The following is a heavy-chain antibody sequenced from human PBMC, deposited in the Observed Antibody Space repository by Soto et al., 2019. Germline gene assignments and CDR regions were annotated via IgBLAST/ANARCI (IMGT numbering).Heavy chain of an antibody. J-gene: IGHJ6*03. CDR1: GFSLSTSGMC. Sequence: SGPTLVNPTQTLTLTCTFSGFSLSTSGMCVSWIRQPPGKALEWLARIDWDDDKYYSTSLKTRLTISKDTSKNQVVLTMTNMDPVDTATYYCARIQVAAAGTYYYCYYMAVWGRGTTVTVSS. D-gene: IGHD6-13*01. CDR2: IDWDDDK. CDR3: ARIQVAAAGTYYYCYYMAV. V-gene: IGHV2-70*11.